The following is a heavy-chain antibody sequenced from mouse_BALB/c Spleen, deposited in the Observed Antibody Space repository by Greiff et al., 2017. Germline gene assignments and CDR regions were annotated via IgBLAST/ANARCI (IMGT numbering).Heavy chain of an antibody. Sequence: VKLMESGAELVRPGVSVKISCKGSGYTFTDYAMHWVKQSHAKSLEWIGVISTYYGDASYNQKFKCKATMTVDKSSSTAYMELARLTSEDSAIYYCARGDGFAYWGQGTLVTVSA. D-gene: IGHD3-3*01. CDR3: ARGDGFAY. V-gene: IGHV1S137*01. J-gene: IGHJ3*01. CDR1: GYTFTDYA. CDR2: ISTYYGDA.